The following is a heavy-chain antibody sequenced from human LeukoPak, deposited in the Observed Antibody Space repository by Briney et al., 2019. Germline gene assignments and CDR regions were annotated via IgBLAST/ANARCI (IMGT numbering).Heavy chain of an antibody. J-gene: IGHJ4*02. CDR2: INPNSGGT. V-gene: IGHV1-2*02. CDR1: GYTFTGNY. CDR3: ARGSSPYCSAGNCYIDY. D-gene: IGHD2-15*01. Sequence: ASVKVSCKASGYTFTGNYMHWVRQAPGQGLEWMGWINPNSGGTKYVQKFQGRITMTRDTSISTAYMELSSLRSDDTAVYYCARGSSPYCSAGNCYIDYWGQGTLVTVSS.